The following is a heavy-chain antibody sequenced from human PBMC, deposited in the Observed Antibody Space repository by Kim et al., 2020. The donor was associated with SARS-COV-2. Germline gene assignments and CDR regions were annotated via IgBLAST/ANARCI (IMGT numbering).Heavy chain of an antibody. CDR2: SSYI. D-gene: IGHD3-22*01. V-gene: IGHV3-21*01. Sequence: SSYIYYADSVKGRFTISRDNAKNSLYLQMNSLRAEDTAVYYCARYGGVVIWGQGTLVTVSS. CDR3: ARYGGVVI. J-gene: IGHJ4*02.